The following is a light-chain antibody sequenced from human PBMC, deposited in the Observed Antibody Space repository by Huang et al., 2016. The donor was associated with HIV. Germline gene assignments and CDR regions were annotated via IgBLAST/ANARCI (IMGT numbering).Light chain of an antibody. Sequence: EKVMTQSPATLSVSPGERATLSCRASQSVSSKLAWYQQKPGQVPRLLIYGASTRATGIPARFSGSGSGTEFTLTISSLQSEDFAVYYCQQYNNWPLTFGGGTKVEIK. CDR3: QQYNNWPLT. V-gene: IGKV3-15*01. J-gene: IGKJ4*01. CDR2: GAS. CDR1: QSVSSK.